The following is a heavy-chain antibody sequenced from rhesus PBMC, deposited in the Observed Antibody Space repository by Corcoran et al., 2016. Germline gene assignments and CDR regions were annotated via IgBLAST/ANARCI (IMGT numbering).Heavy chain of an antibody. CDR1: GYSISRGYY. V-gene: IGHV4S14*01. J-gene: IGHJ2*01. D-gene: IGHD5-42*01. Sequence: QVQLQESGPGLVKPSETLSLTCAVSGYSISRGYYWGWIRQPPGKGLEWIGSIYGSGGSNYLNPSLKSRVTLSVDTSKNQFALKLSSVTAADTAVYYWARVGSSWSEWDTVGTEWYFDLWGPGTPITISS. CDR3: ARVGSSWSEWDTVGTEWYFDL. CDR2: IYGSGGSN.